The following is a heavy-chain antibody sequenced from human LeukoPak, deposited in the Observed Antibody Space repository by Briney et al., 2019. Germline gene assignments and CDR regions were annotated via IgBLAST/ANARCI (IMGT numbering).Heavy chain of an antibody. J-gene: IGHJ5*02. CDR2: ISYDGSNK. D-gene: IGHD6-13*01. CDR3: ARAGIAAAGTRWFDP. Sequence: GGSLRLSCAASGFTFGSYAMHWVRQAPGKGLEWVAVISYDGSNKYYADSVKGRFTISRDNSKNTLYLQMNSLRAEDTAVYYCARAGIAAAGTRWFDPWGQGTLVTVSS. CDR1: GFTFGSYA. V-gene: IGHV3-30*04.